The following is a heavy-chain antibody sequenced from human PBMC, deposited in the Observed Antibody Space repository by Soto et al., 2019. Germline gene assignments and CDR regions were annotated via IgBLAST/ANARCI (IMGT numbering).Heavy chain of an antibody. CDR3: ARDLASTTIPNY. CDR1: GFTFSTYN. V-gene: IGHV3-7*04. D-gene: IGHD4-17*01. J-gene: IGHJ4*02. CDR2: IKQDGSEK. Sequence: GGSLRLSCAASGFTFSTYNMNWVRQAPGKGLEWVANIKQDGSEKYYVDSVKGRFTISRDNAKNSLYLQMNSLRAEDTAVYYCARDLASTTIPNYWGQGTLVTVSS.